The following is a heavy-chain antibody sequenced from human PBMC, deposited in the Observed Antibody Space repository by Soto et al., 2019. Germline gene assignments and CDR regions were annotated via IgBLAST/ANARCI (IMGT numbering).Heavy chain of an antibody. J-gene: IGHJ6*02. D-gene: IGHD2-2*02. CDR3: ERDLSVGYCSSTSCYTDDYYGMDV. CDR2: ISAYNGNT. CDR1: GYTFTSYG. V-gene: IGHV1-18*04. Sequence: ASVKVSCKASGYTFTSYGISWVRQAPGQGLEWMGWISAYNGNTNYAQKLQGRVTMTTDTSTSTAYMELRSLRSDDTAVYYCERDLSVGYCSSTSCYTDDYYGMDVWGQGTTVTVSS.